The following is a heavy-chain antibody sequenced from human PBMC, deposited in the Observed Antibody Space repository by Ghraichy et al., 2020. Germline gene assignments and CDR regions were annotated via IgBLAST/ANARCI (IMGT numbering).Heavy chain of an antibody. V-gene: IGHV3-74*01. D-gene: IGHD3-22*01. J-gene: IGHJ4*02. CDR2: LNVDGSST. Sequence: GGSLRLSCAASGFTFSSYWMHWVRQAPGMGLVWVSRLNVDGSSTSYADSVKGRFTISRDNAKNTLYLQMNSLRAEDTAVYYCAREKWDSSGFDFWGQGTLVTVSS. CDR3: AREKWDSSGFDF. CDR1: GFTFSSYW.